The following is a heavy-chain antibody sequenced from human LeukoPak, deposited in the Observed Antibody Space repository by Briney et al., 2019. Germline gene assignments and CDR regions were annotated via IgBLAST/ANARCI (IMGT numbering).Heavy chain of an antibody. Sequence: SETLSLTCTVSGDSIDSVGYYWAWIRQPPGKGLEWIGSIFSSGSTYYNPSLRSRVTISVDTSKNQFSLKLNSVTAADTAVYYCARQHSSTWYVVGYFDYWGQRNLVTVSS. D-gene: IGHD6-13*01. CDR2: IFSSGST. CDR1: GDSIDSVGYY. V-gene: IGHV4-39*01. J-gene: IGHJ4*02. CDR3: ARQHSSTWYVVGYFDY.